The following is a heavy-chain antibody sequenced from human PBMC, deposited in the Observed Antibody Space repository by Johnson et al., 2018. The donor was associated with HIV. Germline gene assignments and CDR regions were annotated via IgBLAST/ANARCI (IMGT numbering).Heavy chain of an antibody. CDR2: ISSSGGTI. CDR1: SSYW. V-gene: IGHV3-48*04. CDR3: ATVWRNEGRHAFDI. Sequence: SSYWMSWVRQAPGKGLEWVSYISSSGGTIYYADSVKGRFTISSNNAKNSLYLQMNNLRADDTAVYFCATVWRNEGRHAFDIWGQGTMVTVSS. J-gene: IGHJ3*02. D-gene: IGHD1-1*01.